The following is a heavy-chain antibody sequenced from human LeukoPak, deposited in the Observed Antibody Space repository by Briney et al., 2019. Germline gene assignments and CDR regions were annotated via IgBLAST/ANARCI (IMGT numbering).Heavy chain of an antibody. CDR3: AKDQMRRPNSSGLDY. V-gene: IGHV3-23*01. CDR1: GFTFSSYG. CDR2: ISGSGGST. D-gene: IGHD6-19*01. J-gene: IGHJ4*02. Sequence: GGSLRLSCAASGFTFSSYGMSWVRQAPGKGLEWVSAISGSGGSTYYADSVKGRFTISRDNSKNTLYLQMNSLRAEDTAVYYCAKDQMRRPNSSGLDYWGQGTLVTVSS.